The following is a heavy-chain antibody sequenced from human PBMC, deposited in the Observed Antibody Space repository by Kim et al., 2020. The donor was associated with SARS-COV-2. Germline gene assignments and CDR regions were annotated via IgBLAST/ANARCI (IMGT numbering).Heavy chain of an antibody. CDR2: ISSSSSTI. V-gene: IGHV3-48*02. J-gene: IGHJ5*01. CDR1: GFTFSSYS. D-gene: IGHD3-10*01. CDR3: ARPGAGYYYGSGSYYNAHDS. Sequence: GGSLRLSCAASGFTFSSYSMNWVRQAPGKGLEWVSYISSSSSTIYYADSVKGRFTISRDNAKNSLYLQMNSLRDEDTAVYYCARPGAGYYYGSGSYYNAHDSGGQGTLVTVSS.